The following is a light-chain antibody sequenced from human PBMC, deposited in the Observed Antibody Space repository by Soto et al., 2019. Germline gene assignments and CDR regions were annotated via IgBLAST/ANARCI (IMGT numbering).Light chain of an antibody. CDR2: EVN. V-gene: IGLV2-8*01. CDR1: RSDVGGYSY. CDR3: SSYAGNNNFVV. Sequence: QSALTQPPSASGSPGQSVTISCTGTRSDVGGYSYFSWYQQHPGKAPKLMIYEVNKRPSGVPERFSGSRSGNTASLTVSGLQAEDEAHYYCSSYAGNNNFVVFGGGTKLTVL. J-gene: IGLJ2*01.